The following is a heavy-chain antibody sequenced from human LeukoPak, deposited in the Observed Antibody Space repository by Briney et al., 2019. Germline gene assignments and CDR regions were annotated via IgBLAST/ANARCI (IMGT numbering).Heavy chain of an antibody. J-gene: IGHJ4*02. CDR1: GFAFSSLA. D-gene: IGHD2-15*01. V-gene: IGHV3-30-3*01. Sequence: PGGSLRLSCAVSGFAFSSLAMHWVRQAPGKGLEWVAFISYDGNNQYYADSVKGRLTISRDNSKNTLYLQMNNLRAEDTAIYYCARVGSRYCSGANCYDGFWGQGTLVSVSS. CDR2: ISYDGNNQ. CDR3: ARVGSRYCSGANCYDGF.